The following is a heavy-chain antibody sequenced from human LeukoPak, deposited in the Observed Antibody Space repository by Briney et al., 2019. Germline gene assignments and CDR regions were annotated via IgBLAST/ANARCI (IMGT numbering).Heavy chain of an antibody. D-gene: IGHD6-13*01. CDR2: IYTSGST. Sequence: SETLSLTCTVSGGSISSYYWSWIRQPAGKGLEWIGRIYTSGSTNYNPSLKSRVTMSVDTSKNQFSLKLSSVAAADTAVYYCARGSQAAAVAANWFDPWGQGTLVTVSS. V-gene: IGHV4-4*07. CDR3: ARGSQAAAVAANWFDP. CDR1: GGSISSYY. J-gene: IGHJ5*02.